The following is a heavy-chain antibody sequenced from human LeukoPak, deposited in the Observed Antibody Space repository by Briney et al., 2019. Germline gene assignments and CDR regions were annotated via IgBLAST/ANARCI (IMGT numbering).Heavy chain of an antibody. CDR1: AFTFSDYS. CDR3: ARDRMKSGSYYSDN. V-gene: IGHV3-48*01. Sequence: GGSLRLSCAASAFTFSDYSMNWVRQAQGKGLEWVSYISGRSSTIYYADSVKGRFTISRDNAKNLMYLQMNSLKAEDTAVYYCARDRMKSGSYYSDNWGQGTLVTVSS. J-gene: IGHJ4*02. D-gene: IGHD1-26*01. CDR2: ISGRSSTI.